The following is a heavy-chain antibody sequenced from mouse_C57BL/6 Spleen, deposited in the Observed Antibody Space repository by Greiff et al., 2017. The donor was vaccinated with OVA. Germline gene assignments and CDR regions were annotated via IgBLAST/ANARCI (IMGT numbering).Heavy chain of an antibody. J-gene: IGHJ4*01. D-gene: IGHD2-3*01. CDR2: IHPNCGST. CDR3: ARSGLLLYYYAMDY. Sequence: VQLQQPGAELVKPGASVKLSCKASGYTFTSYWMHWVKQRPGQGLEWIGMIHPNCGSTNYNEKFKSKATLTVDKSSSTAYMQLSSLTSEDSAVYYCARSGLLLYYYAMDYWGQGTSVTVSS. V-gene: IGHV1-64*01. CDR1: GYTFTSYW.